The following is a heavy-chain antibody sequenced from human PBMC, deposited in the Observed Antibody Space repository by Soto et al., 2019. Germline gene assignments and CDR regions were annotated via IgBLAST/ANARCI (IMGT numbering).Heavy chain of an antibody. CDR2: SRNKAKSHTT. Sequence: EVQLVESGGILVQPGGSLRLSCAASGFTFSDHYMDWVRQAPGKGLEWVARSRNKAKSHTTEYAASVKGRFTISRDDSKNSLILQMNSLKTEDTAVYYCARVGYYDSRYYSLDYWGQGTLVTVSS. CDR1: GFTFSDHY. D-gene: IGHD3-22*01. CDR3: ARVGYYDSRYYSLDY. J-gene: IGHJ4*02. V-gene: IGHV3-72*01.